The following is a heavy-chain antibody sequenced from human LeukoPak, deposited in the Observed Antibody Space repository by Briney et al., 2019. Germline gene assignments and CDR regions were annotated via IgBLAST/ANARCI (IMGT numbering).Heavy chain of an antibody. CDR2: INTDGSTT. Sequence: GGSLRLSCAASGFTFSSHWMHWVRQDRGTGLVRVSRINTDGSTTSYADSVKGRFTISRDNAKNTVYLQMNSLRADDTAVYYCARVLIAATGGDYWGQGTLVTVFS. V-gene: IGHV3-74*01. J-gene: IGHJ4*02. CDR3: ARVLIAATGGDY. CDR1: GFTFSSHW. D-gene: IGHD6-13*01.